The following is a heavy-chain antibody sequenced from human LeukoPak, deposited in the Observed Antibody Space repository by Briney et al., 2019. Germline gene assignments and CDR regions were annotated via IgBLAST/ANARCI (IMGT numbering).Heavy chain of an antibody. V-gene: IGHV4-59*01. CDR2: VFDSGGT. Sequence: SETLSLTCTVSGGSISNYWWSWIRQPPEKGLEWIGYVFDSGGTNYNPSLKGRVTISVDTSKKQFSLKLSSVTAADTAVYYCAGGYSSSWNYFDYWGQGTLVTVSS. CDR3: AGGYSSSWNYFDY. D-gene: IGHD6-13*01. CDR1: GGSISNYW. J-gene: IGHJ4*02.